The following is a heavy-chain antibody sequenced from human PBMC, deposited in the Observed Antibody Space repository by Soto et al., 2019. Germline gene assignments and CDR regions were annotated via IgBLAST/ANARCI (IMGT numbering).Heavy chain of an antibody. J-gene: IGHJ6*02. Sequence: QVQLQQWGAGLLKPSETLSLTCAVYGGSFSGYYWSWIRQPPGKGLEWIGEINHSGSTNYNPSLKSRVTISVDPSKYQLSLQLSSVTAADTAVYYCARGRGAVAYYYYYGMDVWGQGTTVTVSS. CDR2: INHSGST. CDR3: ARGRGAVAYYYYYGMDV. V-gene: IGHV4-34*01. CDR1: GGSFSGYY. D-gene: IGHD6-19*01.